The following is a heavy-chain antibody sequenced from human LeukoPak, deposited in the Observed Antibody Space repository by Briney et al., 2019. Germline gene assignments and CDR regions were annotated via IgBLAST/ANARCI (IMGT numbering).Heavy chain of an antibody. CDR3: AVGGVYLRGGAEAFDI. CDR1: GVSISSSNW. CDR2: IYHSGST. V-gene: IGHV4-4*02. D-gene: IGHD3-10*01. Sequence: SETLSLTCAVSGVSISSSNWWSWVRPPPGKGLEWIGEIYHSGSTNYNPSLKSRVTISVDKSKNQFSLKLSSVTAADTAVYYCAVGGVYLRGGAEAFDIWGQGTMVTVSP. J-gene: IGHJ3*02.